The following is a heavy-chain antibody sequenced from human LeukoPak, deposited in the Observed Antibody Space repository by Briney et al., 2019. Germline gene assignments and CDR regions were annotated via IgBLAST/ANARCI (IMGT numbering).Heavy chain of an antibody. D-gene: IGHD6-13*01. Sequence: QPGRSLRLSCAASGFTFSSYGMHWVRQAPGKGLEWVAVIWFDGSNKNYADSVKGRFTISRDNSKNTMYLQMNSLRAEDTAVYYCAKWGAAAGFDYWGQGTLVTLST. J-gene: IGHJ4*02. CDR3: AKWGAAAGFDY. CDR2: IWFDGSNK. CDR1: GFTFSSYG. V-gene: IGHV3-33*06.